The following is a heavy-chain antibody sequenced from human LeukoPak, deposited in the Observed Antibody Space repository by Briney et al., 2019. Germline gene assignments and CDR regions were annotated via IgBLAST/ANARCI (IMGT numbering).Heavy chain of an antibody. V-gene: IGHV4-39*01. D-gene: IGHD3-10*01. CDR1: GGSISSSSYY. Sequence: SETLSLTCTVSGGSISSSSYYWGWIRQPPGKGLEWIGSIYYSGSTYYNPSLKSRVTISVDTSKNQFSLKLSSVTAADTAVYYCARHAVIDYGSGSYCFDYWGQGTLVTVSS. J-gene: IGHJ4*02. CDR3: ARHAVIDYGSGSYCFDY. CDR2: IYYSGST.